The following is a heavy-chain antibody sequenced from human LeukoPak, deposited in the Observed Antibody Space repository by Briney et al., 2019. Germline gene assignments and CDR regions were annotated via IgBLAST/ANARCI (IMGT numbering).Heavy chain of an antibody. CDR2: INPNSGGT. D-gene: IGHD3-22*01. CDR3: ARDYDNRGEFAY. J-gene: IGHJ4*02. V-gene: IGHV1-2*02. CDR1: GYTFTGYY. Sequence: ASVKVSCKASGYTFTGYYMHWVRQAPGQGLEWMGWINPNSGGTNYAQKFQGRVTMTRDASISTGYMELSRLISDDTAVYHCARDYDNRGEFAYWGQGTLVTVSS.